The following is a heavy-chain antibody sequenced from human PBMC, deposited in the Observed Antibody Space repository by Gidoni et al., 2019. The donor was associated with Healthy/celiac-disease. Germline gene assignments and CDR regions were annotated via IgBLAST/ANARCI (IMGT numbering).Heavy chain of an antibody. D-gene: IGHD1-26*01. CDR1: GFTFSNAW. CDR3: TTDAEGATYSGVSDAFDI. Sequence: EVQLVESGGGLVKPGGSLRLSCAASGFTFSNAWMSWVRQAPGKGLEWVGRIKSKTDGGTTDYAAPVKGRFTISRDDSKNTLYLQMNSLKTEDTAVYYCTTDAEGATYSGVSDAFDIWGQRTMVTVSS. J-gene: IGHJ3*02. V-gene: IGHV3-15*01. CDR2: IKSKTDGGTT.